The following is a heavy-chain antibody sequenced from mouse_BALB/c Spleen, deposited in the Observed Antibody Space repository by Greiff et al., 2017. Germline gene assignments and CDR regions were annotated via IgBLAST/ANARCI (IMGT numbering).Heavy chain of an antibody. CDR1: GYAFTNYL. V-gene: IGHV1-54*01. CDR3: ARSGTYDGYFAY. Sequence: QVQLQQSGAELVRPGTSVKVSCKASGYAFTNYLIEWVKQRPGQGLEWIGVINPGSGGTNYNEKFKGKATLTADKSSSTAYMQLSSLTSDDSAVYFCARSGTYDGYFAYWGQGTLVTVSA. J-gene: IGHJ3*01. CDR2: INPGSGGT. D-gene: IGHD2-3*01.